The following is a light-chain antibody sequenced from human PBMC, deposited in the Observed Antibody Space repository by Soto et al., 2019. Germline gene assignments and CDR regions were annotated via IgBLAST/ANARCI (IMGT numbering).Light chain of an antibody. CDR2: GNT. CDR1: SSDIGAGFD. V-gene: IGLV1-40*01. J-gene: IGLJ1*01. Sequence: QTVLTQPRAVSGAPGQRVAISCSWSSSDIGAGFDVHWYQHLPGTAPKLLIYGNTNRPSGVPGRFSGSKSGTSASLVISGLQAEDEADYYCQSYENSRTGFYVFGTGTKVTVL. CDR3: QSYENSRTGFYV.